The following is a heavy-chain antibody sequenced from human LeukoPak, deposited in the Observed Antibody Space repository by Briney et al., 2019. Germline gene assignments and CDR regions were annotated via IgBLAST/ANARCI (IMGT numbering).Heavy chain of an antibody. CDR2: ITAYNGNT. CDR1: GYTFTSYG. D-gene: IGHD3-9*01. Sequence: GASVKVSCKASGYTFTSYGISWVRQDPGQGLEWMGWITAYNGNTNYAQKLQGRVTMTTDTSTSTAYMELRSLRSDDTAVYYCARAGYDTLTLAPDPANDYWGQGTLVTVSS. J-gene: IGHJ4*01. CDR3: ARAGYDTLTLAPDPANDY. V-gene: IGHV1-18*01.